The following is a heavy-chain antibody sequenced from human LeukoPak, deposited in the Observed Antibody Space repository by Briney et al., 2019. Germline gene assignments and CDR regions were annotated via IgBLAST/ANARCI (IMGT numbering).Heavy chain of an antibody. D-gene: IGHD6-19*01. V-gene: IGHV1-8*01. J-gene: IGHJ4*02. CDR1: GYTFTSYD. CDR3: TREALGSGWPKLHFDY. CDR2: INPNSGNT. Sequence: ASVKVSCKASGYTFTSYDINWVRQATGQGLEWMGWINPNSGNTGYAQKFQGRVTMTRNTSISTAYMELSSLRSEDTAVYYCTREALGSGWPKLHFDYWGQGTLVTVSS.